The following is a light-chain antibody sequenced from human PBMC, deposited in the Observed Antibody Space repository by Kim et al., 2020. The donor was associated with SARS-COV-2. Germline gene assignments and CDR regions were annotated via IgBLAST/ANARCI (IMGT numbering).Light chain of an antibody. Sequence: NFMLTQPHSVSESPGKTVTISCTRSSGSIDDNYVQWYQQRPGGVPTTVIYYDDQRPSGVSDRFSGSIDNSSNSASLTISGLRTEDEADYYCQSYNRDNVLFGGGTQLTVL. CDR3: QSYNRDNVL. CDR1: SGSIDDNY. V-gene: IGLV6-57*04. J-gene: IGLJ2*01. CDR2: YDD.